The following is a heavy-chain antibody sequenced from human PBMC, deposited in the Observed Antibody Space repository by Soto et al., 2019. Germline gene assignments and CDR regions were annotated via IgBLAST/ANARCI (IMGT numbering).Heavy chain of an antibody. Sequence: GASVKVSCKASGYTFNTYGISWVRQATGQGLEWMGWMNPNSGNTGYAQKFQGRVTMTRNTSISTAYMELSSLRSEDTAVYYCARVDMTTVTPGYWGQGTLVTVSS. V-gene: IGHV1-8*02. CDR3: ARVDMTTVTPGY. CDR1: GYTFNTYG. CDR2: MNPNSGNT. J-gene: IGHJ4*02. D-gene: IGHD4-17*01.